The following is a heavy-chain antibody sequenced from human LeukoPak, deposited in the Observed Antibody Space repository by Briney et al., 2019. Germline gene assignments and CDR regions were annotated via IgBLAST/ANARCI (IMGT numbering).Heavy chain of an antibody. V-gene: IGHV1-2*02. CDR1: GGTFSSYA. Sequence: GASVKVSCKASGGTFSSYAISWVRQAPGQGLEWMGWINPNSGGTNYAQKFQGRVSMTRDTSISTAYMELSRLRSDDAAVYYCARDLNGDIDYWGQGTLVTVSS. CDR2: INPNSGGT. CDR3: ARDLNGDIDY. D-gene: IGHD7-27*01. J-gene: IGHJ4*02.